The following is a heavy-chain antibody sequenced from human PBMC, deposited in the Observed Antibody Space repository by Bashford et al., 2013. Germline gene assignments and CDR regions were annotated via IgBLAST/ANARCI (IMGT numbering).Heavy chain of an antibody. Sequence: ETLSLTCSVSGDSVTSFHWTWIRQSPGKRLEWIAYIHHSGDVDYNPSLRSRVTISLDTAKNQVLLRLTSVTPADTAVYYCARGQLIPFRWGRGALVTVSS. V-gene: IGHV4-59*02. CDR1: GDSVTSFH. J-gene: IGHJ4*02. CDR3: ARGQLIPFR. D-gene: IGHD1-1*01. CDR2: IHHSGDV.